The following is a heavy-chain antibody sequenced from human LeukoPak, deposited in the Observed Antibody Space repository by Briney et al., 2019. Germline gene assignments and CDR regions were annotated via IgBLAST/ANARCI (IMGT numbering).Heavy chain of an antibody. CDR3: ATRGDYSDTSGNSYDALDI. CDR2: VGHSGSA. J-gene: IGHJ3*02. CDR1: GGSFSAFF. Sequence: PSETLSLTCAVSGGSFSAFFWRWIRQPPGKGLEWIGDVGHSGSADYNPSLKSRVTVSADPSKTQFSLKLTSVTAADTAVYYCATRGDYSDTSGNSYDALDIWGQGTTVTVSS. D-gene: IGHD3-22*01. V-gene: IGHV4-34*01.